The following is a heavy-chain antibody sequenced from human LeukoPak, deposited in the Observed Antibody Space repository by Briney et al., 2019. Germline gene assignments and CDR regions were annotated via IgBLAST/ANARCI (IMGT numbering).Heavy chain of an antibody. CDR1: GGSISSYY. J-gene: IGHJ6*02. CDR3: ARVGYYYGMDV. V-gene: IGHV4-59*01. Sequence: KTSGTLSLTCAVSGGSISSYYWSWIRQPPGKGLEWIGYIYDSGSTNYTPSLKSRVTISVEASKDQFSLNLSSVTAAHTAVSYSARVGYYYGMDVWGQGTTVTVSS. D-gene: IGHD3-16*01. CDR2: IYDSGST.